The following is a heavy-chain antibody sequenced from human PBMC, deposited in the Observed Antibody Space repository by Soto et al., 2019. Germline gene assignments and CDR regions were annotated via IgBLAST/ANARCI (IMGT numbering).Heavy chain of an antibody. V-gene: IGHV4-30-4*01. CDR3: ARVSVLSRYFDY. CDR1: GGSISSGNYY. CDR2: IYYRENN. Sequence: QVQLQESGPGLVKPSQTLSLTCTVSGGSISSGNYYWSWIRQPPGQGPEWIGYIYYRENNYYNPSRDSRLIISVGTYKNQFSLKLNSVTAADTAVYYCARVSVLSRYFDYWGQGTLVTVSS. D-gene: IGHD2-8*02. J-gene: IGHJ4*02.